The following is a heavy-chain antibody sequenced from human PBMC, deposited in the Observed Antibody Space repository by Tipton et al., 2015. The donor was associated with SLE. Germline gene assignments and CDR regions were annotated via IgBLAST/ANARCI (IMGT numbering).Heavy chain of an antibody. CDR3: AKDLAAPGEMWGD. Sequence: SLRLSCAASGFTFSSYAMSWVRQAPGKGLEWVSAISGSGGSTYYADSVKGRFTISRDNSKNTLYLQMNSLRAEDTAVYYCAKDLAAPGEMWGDWGQGTLVTVSS. CDR2: ISGSGGST. V-gene: IGHV3-23*01. D-gene: IGHD6-13*01. J-gene: IGHJ4*02. CDR1: GFTFSSYA.